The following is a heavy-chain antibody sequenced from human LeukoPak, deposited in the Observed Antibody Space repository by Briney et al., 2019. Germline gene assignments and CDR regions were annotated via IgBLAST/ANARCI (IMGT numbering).Heavy chain of an antibody. CDR3: ARDGPSSLAYYYDSSGYYGGY. V-gene: IGHV1-46*01. CDR2: INPSGGST. D-gene: IGHD3-22*01. CDR1: GYTFTSYY. J-gene: IGHJ4*02. Sequence: ASVKVSCKASGYTFTSYYMHWVRQAPGQGLEWMGIINPSGGSTSYAQKFQGRVTMTRDTSTSTVYMELSSLRSEDTAVYYCARDGPSSLAYYYDSSGYYGGYWGQGTLVTVSS.